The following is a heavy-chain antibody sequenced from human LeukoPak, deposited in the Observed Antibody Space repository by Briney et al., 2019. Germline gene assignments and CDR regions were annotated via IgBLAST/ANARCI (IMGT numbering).Heavy chain of an antibody. CDR2: IYTSGST. CDR1: GGSISSGSYY. Sequence: PSETLSLTCTVSGGSISSGSYYWSWIRQPAGKGLEWIGRIYTSGSTNYNPSLKSRVTISVDTSKNQFSLKLSSVPAADTAVYYCARAGGVQLWSLYYFDYWGQGTLVTVSS. CDR3: ARAGGVQLWSLYYFDY. J-gene: IGHJ4*02. V-gene: IGHV4-61*02. D-gene: IGHD5-18*01.